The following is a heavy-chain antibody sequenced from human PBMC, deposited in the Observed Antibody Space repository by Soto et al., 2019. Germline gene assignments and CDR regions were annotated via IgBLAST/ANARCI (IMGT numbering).Heavy chain of an antibody. CDR3: ARSHPFRITGMVDY. D-gene: IGHD1-20*01. CDR1: GFTFSSYA. J-gene: IGHJ4*02. V-gene: IGHV3-23*01. CDR2: ISGSGGST. Sequence: EVQLLESGGGLVQPGGSLRLSCAASGFTFSSYAMSWVRQAPGKGLEWVSAISGSGGSTYYADSVKGRFTISRDNSKNTLYPQMNSLRAEDTAVYYCARSHPFRITGMVDYWGQGTLVTVSS.